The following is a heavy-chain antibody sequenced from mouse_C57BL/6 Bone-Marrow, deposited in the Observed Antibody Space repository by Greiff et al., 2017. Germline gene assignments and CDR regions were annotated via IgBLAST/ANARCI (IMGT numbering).Heavy chain of an antibody. J-gene: IGHJ3*01. Sequence: EVKLMESEGGLVQPGSSMKLSCTASGFTFSDYYMAWVRQVPEKGLEWVANINYDGSSIYYLDSLKSRFIISRDNAKNILYLQMSSLKSEDTDTYYCEKGEDGYACAYWGQGTLVTVSA. CDR1: GFTFSDYY. D-gene: IGHD2-2*01. CDR3: EKGEDGYACAY. CDR2: INYDGSSI. V-gene: IGHV5-16*01.